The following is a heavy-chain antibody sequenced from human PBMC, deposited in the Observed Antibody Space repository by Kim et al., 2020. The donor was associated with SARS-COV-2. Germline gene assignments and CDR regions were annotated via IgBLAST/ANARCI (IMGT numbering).Heavy chain of an antibody. D-gene: IGHD7-27*01. V-gene: IGHV4-4*07. J-gene: IGHJ5*02. CDR3: ARGGDLHNWFDP. CDR2: MYPRGTT. CDR1: SGSISSYY. Sequence: SETLSLTCTVSSGSISSYYWSWIRQPAGRGLEWIGRMYPRGTTNYNPSLKSRVTMSADTSKNQFSLRLSSVTAADTAVYYCARGGDLHNWFDPWGQGTLVTVSS.